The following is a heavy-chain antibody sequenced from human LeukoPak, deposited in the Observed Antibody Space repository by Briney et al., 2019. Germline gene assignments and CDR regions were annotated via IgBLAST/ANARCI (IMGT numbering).Heavy chain of an antibody. CDR1: GGSFSGYY. V-gene: IGHV4-34*01. CDR3: ARGVVRRHYYDSSGYYFPFDY. J-gene: IGHJ4*02. CDR2: INHSGST. Sequence: SETLSLTCAVYGGSFSGYYWSWIRQPPGKGLEWIGEINHSGSTNYNPSLKSRVTISVDTSTNQFSLKLSSVTAADTAVYYCARGVVRRHYYDSSGYYFPFDYWGQGALVTVSS. D-gene: IGHD3-22*01.